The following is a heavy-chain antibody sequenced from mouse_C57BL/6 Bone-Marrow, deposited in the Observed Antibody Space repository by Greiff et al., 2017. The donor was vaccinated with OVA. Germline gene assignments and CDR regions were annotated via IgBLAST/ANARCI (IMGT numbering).Heavy chain of an antibody. CDR2: IDPENGDT. Sequence: EVQLKESGAELVRPGASVKLSCTASGFNIKDDYMHWVKQRPEQGLEWIGWIDPENGDTEYASKFQGKATITADTSSNTAYLQLSSLTSEDTAVYYCTNWFYAMDYWGQGTSVTVSS. CDR1: GFNIKDDY. J-gene: IGHJ4*01. D-gene: IGHD2-2*01. V-gene: IGHV14-4*01. CDR3: TNWFYAMDY.